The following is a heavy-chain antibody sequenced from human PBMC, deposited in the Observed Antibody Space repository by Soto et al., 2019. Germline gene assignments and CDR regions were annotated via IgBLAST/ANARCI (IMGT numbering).Heavy chain of an antibody. CDR3: ARDSMTTVTTEGVNGMDV. CDR1: GFTFSSYG. D-gene: IGHD4-4*01. Sequence: GGSLRLSCAASGFTFSSYGMHWVRQAPGKGLEWVAVIWYDGSNKYYADSVKGRFTISRDNSKNTLYLQMNSLRAEDTAVYYCARDSMTTVTTEGVNGMDVWGQGTTVTVSS. V-gene: IGHV3-33*01. CDR2: IWYDGSNK. J-gene: IGHJ6*02.